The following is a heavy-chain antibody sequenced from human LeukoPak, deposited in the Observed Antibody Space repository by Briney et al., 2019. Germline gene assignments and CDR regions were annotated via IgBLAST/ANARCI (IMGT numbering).Heavy chain of an antibody. CDR1: GGSMSSYY. CDR2: IYHSGST. Sequence: SETLSLTCSVPGGSMSSYYWSWIPQSPAKGLQWPRYIYHSGSTDYNSSLKSRVTISEDTSKKQFSLKVSSVTAADTAVYYCARRGLYGSGSYYKINWFDPWGQGTLVTVSS. J-gene: IGHJ5*02. CDR3: ARRGLYGSGSYYKINWFDP. D-gene: IGHD3-10*01. V-gene: IGHV4-59*01.